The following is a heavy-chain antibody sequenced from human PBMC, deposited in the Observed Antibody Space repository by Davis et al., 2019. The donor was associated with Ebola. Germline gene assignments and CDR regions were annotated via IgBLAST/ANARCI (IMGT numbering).Heavy chain of an antibody. Sequence: SETLSLTCAVSGGSFSGYYWSWIRQSPGKGLEWIGEISDRGSTNYNPSLKSRVTMSVDTSSDQFSLKLSSVTAADTAVYYCASWGAYDYVWGSYGYWGQGTLVTVSS. V-gene: IGHV4-34*01. J-gene: IGHJ4*02. CDR2: ISDRGST. CDR1: GGSFSGYY. CDR3: ASWGAYDYVWGSYGY. D-gene: IGHD3-16*01.